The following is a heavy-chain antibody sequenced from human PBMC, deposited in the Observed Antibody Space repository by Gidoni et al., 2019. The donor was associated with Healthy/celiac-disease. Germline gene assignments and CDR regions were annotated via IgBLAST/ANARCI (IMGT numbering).Heavy chain of an antibody. J-gene: IGHJ3*02. Sequence: EVQLVESGGGLVKPGGSLRLSCAASGFTFSSYSMNWVRQAPGKGLEWVSSISSSSSYIYYADSVKGRFTISRDNAKNSLYLQMNSLRAEDTAVYYCARVRAVAGADAFDIWGQGTMVTVSS. CDR1: GFTFSSYS. V-gene: IGHV3-21*01. CDR2: ISSSSSYI. D-gene: IGHD6-19*01. CDR3: ARVRAVAGADAFDI.